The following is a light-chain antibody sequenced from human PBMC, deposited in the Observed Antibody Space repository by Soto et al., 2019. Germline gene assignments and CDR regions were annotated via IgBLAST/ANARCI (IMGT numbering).Light chain of an antibody. CDR1: QSVSSN. Sequence: EIVMTQSPATLSLSPGERATPSCRASQSVSSNLAWYQQKPGQAPRLLIYGASTRATGIPAMFSGSGSGTEFTLTISSLQSEDFAVYYCQQYNNWPTWTFGQGTKVEIK. CDR2: GAS. J-gene: IGKJ1*01. CDR3: QQYNNWPTWT. V-gene: IGKV3-15*01.